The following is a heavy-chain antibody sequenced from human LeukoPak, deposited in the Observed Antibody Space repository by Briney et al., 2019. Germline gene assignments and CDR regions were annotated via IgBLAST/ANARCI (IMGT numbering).Heavy chain of an antibody. CDR3: ARAVYSGYDVDTAKAKFDY. Sequence: ASVKVSCKASGHTFTSYGISWVRQAPGQGLEWMGWISAYNGNTNYAQKLQGRVTMTTDTSTSTAYMELRSLRSDDTAVYYCARAVYSGYDVDTAKAKFDYWGQGTLVTVSS. CDR1: GHTFTSYG. J-gene: IGHJ4*02. V-gene: IGHV1-18*04. D-gene: IGHD5-12*01. CDR2: ISAYNGNT.